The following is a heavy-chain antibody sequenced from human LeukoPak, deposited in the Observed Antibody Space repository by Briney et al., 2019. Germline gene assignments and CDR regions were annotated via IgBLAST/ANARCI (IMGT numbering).Heavy chain of an antibody. D-gene: IGHD1-26*01. CDR2: ISSSSSYI. Sequence: GGSLRLSCAASGFTFSSYSMNWVRQAPGKGLEWVSSISSSSSYIYYADSVKGRFTISRDNAKNSLYLQMNSLRAEDTAVYYCASKSELGNAFDIWGQGTMVTVSS. V-gene: IGHV3-21*01. CDR1: GFTFSSYS. J-gene: IGHJ3*02. CDR3: ASKSELGNAFDI.